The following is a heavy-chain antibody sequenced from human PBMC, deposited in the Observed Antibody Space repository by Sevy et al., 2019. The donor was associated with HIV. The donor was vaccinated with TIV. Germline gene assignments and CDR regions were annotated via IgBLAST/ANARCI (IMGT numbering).Heavy chain of an antibody. CDR1: GYTFTGYS. J-gene: IGHJ5*01. CDR3: ARVWNSDYYDSSGPNWFDS. V-gene: IGHV1-2*02. CDR2: MNPNSGGT. D-gene: IGHD3-22*01. Sequence: ASVKVSCKASGYTFTGYSMHWVRQAPGQGLEWMGWMNPNSGGTNYPQKFEGRVTMTRDTSISTAYMELSRLRFDDTAVYYCARVWNSDYYDSSGPNWFDSWGQGTLVTVSS.